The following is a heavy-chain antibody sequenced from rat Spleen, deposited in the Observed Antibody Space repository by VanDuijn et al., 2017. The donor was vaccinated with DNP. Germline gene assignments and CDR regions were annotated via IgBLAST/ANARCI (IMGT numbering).Heavy chain of an antibody. CDR3: TNPFPSGHYVMDA. CDR1: GFTFSDYY. V-gene: IGHV5-20*01. D-gene: IGHD4-3*01. Sequence: EVQLVESGGGLVQPGRSLKLSCAASGFTFSDYYMAWVRQAPTKGLEWVASIGYAGVNDYYRDSVKGRFTISRANAKNSLYLQMDSLRSEDTATYYCTNPFPSGHYVMDAWGQGTSVTVSS. CDR2: IGYAGVND. J-gene: IGHJ4*01.